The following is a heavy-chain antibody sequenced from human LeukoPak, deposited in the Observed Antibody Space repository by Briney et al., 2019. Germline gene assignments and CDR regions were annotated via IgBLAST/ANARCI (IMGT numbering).Heavy chain of an antibody. CDR3: TRDRGTYNWFDP. Sequence: GGSLKLSCAASGFSFSGSAIHWVRQSSGKGLEWVGQIDKKDKGYATATAYAASVKGRFTISRDDSINTAYLQMKSLKTEDTALYYCTRDRGTYNWFDPCGQGTLVTVSS. D-gene: IGHD2-15*01. CDR2: IDKKDKGYATAT. J-gene: IGHJ5*02. V-gene: IGHV3-73*01. CDR1: GFSFSGSA.